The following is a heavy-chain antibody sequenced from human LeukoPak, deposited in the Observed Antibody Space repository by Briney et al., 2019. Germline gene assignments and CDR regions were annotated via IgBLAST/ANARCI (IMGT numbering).Heavy chain of an antibody. D-gene: IGHD3-10*01. J-gene: IGHJ4*02. CDR2: ISSSSSYI. Sequence: KAGGSLRLSCAASGFTFSSYSMNWVRQAPGKGLEWVSSISSSSSYIYYADSVKGRFTISRDNAKNSLYLQMNSLRAEDTAAYYCARGRNYYGSGSYYNPNFDYWGQGTLVTVSS. CDR3: ARGRNYYGSGSYYNPNFDY. CDR1: GFTFSSYS. V-gene: IGHV3-21*01.